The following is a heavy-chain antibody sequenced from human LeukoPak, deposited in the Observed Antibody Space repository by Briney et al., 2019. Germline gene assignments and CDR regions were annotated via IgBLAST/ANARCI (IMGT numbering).Heavy chain of an antibody. CDR1: GFTFDDYG. V-gene: IGHV3-20*04. Sequence: GGSLRLSCAASGFTFDDYGMSWVRQAPGKRLEWGSGINWNGGSTGYADSVKGRFTISRDNAKNSLYLQMNSLRAEDTAVYYCARGVIAVAGTSFDYWGQGTLVTVSS. D-gene: IGHD6-19*01. CDR2: INWNGGST. CDR3: ARGVIAVAGTSFDY. J-gene: IGHJ4*02.